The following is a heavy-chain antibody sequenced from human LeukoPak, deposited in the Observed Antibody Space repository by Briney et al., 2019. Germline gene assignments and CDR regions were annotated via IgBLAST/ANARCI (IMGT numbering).Heavy chain of an antibody. Sequence: GGSLRLSCAASELTFVRYAMNWVRQAPGKGLEWVSYISSSSFKIGYADSVKGRFTISRDNSKNSLYLQMDSLRVEDTAVYYCVRDPSYGSSWYYYMDVWGKGTTVTVSS. CDR2: ISSSSFKI. J-gene: IGHJ6*03. CDR1: ELTFVRYA. CDR3: VRDPSYGSSWYYYMDV. D-gene: IGHD6-13*01. V-gene: IGHV3-48*04.